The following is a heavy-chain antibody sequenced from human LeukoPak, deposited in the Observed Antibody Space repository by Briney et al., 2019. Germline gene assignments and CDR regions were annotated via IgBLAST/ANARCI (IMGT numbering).Heavy chain of an antibody. D-gene: IGHD6-13*01. J-gene: IGHJ4*02. CDR2: ISGSGGST. Sequence: GGSLRLSCAASGFTFSSYAMSWVRQAPGKGLEWVSAISGSGGSTYYADSVKGRFTISRDNSKNTLYLQMNSPRAEDTAVYYCAKALSSSWYRDDYWGQGTLVTVSS. CDR3: AKALSSSWYRDDY. CDR1: GFTFSSYA. V-gene: IGHV3-23*01.